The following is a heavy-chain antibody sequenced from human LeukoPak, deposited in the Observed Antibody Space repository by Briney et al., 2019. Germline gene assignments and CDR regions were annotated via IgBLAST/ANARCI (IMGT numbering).Heavy chain of an antibody. CDR2: FDPEDGET. D-gene: IGHD3-10*01. CDR1: GYTLTELS. J-gene: IGHJ4*02. Sequence: ASVKVSCKVSGYTLTELSMHWVRQAPGKGLEWMGGFDPEDGETIYAQKFQGRVTMTEDTSTDTAYTELSSLRSEDTAVYYCATVAVRITMVRGVIWPFGYWGQGTLVTVSS. V-gene: IGHV1-24*01. CDR3: ATVAVRITMVRGVIWPFGY.